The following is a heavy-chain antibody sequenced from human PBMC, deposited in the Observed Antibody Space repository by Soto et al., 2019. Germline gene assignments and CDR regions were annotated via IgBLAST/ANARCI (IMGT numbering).Heavy chain of an antibody. CDR1: GGTFSSYA. J-gene: IGHJ6*02. CDR3: ARDPPYSSGWYGYYGMDV. CDR2: IIPIFGTA. Sequence: SVKVSCKASGGTFSSYAISWVRQAPGQGLEWMGGIIPIFGTANYAQKFQGRVTITADESTSTAYMELSSLRSEDTAVYYCARDPPYSSGWYGYYGMDVWGQGTTVT. D-gene: IGHD6-19*01. V-gene: IGHV1-69*13.